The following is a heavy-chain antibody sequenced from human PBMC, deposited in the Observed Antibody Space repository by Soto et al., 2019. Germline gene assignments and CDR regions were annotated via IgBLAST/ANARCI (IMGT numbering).Heavy chain of an antibody. CDR1: GFTFSDHY. CDR3: VRATNNATSRPSVDF. D-gene: IGHD1-20*01. Sequence: EVQLVESGGGLVQPGGSLRLSCAVSGFTFSDHYMDWVRQAPGKGLEWVGRSTDQAHSFYTVYAASVKGRFTISRDDVTLDTQTNSLKIEDTGVYYCVRATNNATSRPSVDFWGQGTLVTVSS. J-gene: IGHJ4*02. V-gene: IGHV3-72*01. CDR2: STDQAHSFYT.